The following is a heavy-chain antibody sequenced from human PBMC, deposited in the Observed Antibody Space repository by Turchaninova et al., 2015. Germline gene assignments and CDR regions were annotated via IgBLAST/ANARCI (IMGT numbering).Heavy chain of an antibody. CDR1: GGSIRSYY. CDR3: ASHGGGYNWFDP. J-gene: IGHJ5*02. D-gene: IGHD3-16*01. Sequence: QVQLQESGPGLVKPSETLSLTCTVSGGSIRSYYWTWIRQPPGKGLEWIGYIYYSGSTNYNPTLKSRVTISVDTSKNQFSLKVSSVTPADTAVYYCASHGGGYNWFDPWGQGTLVTVSS. CDR2: IYYSGST. V-gene: IGHV4-59*01.